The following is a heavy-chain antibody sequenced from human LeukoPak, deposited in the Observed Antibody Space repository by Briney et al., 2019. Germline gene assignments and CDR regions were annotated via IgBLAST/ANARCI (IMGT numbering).Heavy chain of an antibody. D-gene: IGHD1-1*01. V-gene: IGHV1-46*01. Sequence: ASVKVSCKASGYTFTSYYMHWVRQAPGKGLEWMGIINPSGGSTSYAQKFQGRVTMTRDTSTSTVYMELSSLRSEDTAVYYCAREVPNGGTAYYYGMDVWGQGTTVTVSS. J-gene: IGHJ6*02. CDR3: AREVPNGGTAYYYGMDV. CDR1: GYTFTSYY. CDR2: INPSGGST.